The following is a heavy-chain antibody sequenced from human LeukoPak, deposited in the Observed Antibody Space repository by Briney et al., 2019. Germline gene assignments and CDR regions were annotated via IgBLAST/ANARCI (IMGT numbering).Heavy chain of an antibody. CDR1: GGSISSYY. CDR2: IYYSGST. CDR3: ARVVAAAGIAPMVDY. Sequence: SETLSLTCTVAGGSISSYYWSWIRQPPGKGLEWIGYIYYSGSTNYNPSPKSRVTISVDTSKNQFSLKLSSVTAADTAVYYCARVVAAAGIAPMVDYWGQGTLVTVSS. J-gene: IGHJ4*02. D-gene: IGHD6-13*01. V-gene: IGHV4-59*01.